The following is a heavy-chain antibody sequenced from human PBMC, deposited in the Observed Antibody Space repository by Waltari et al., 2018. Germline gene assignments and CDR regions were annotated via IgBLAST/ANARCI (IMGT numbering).Heavy chain of an antibody. D-gene: IGHD3-3*01. Sequence: QVQLQQWGAGLLKPSETLSLTCAVYGGSFSGSYWSWIRQPPGRGLEWVGEINHSGSTNYNPPLKSRVTISVDTSKNQFSRKLSSVTAADTAVYYCARRYYDCWRGAYYYGMDVWGQGTTVTVSS. CDR3: ARRYYDCWRGAYYYGMDV. CDR1: GGSFSGSY. V-gene: IGHV4-34*01. CDR2: INHSGST. J-gene: IGHJ6*02.